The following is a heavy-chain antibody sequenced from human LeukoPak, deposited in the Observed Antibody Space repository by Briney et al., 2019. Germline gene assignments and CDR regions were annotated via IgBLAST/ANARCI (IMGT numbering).Heavy chain of an antibody. V-gene: IGHV4-34*01. CDR2: INHSGST. CDR3: ARDALHGAMGIDY. CDR1: GGSFSGYY. J-gene: IGHJ4*02. D-gene: IGHD5-18*01. Sequence: SETLSLTCAVYGGSFSGYYWSWNRQPPGKGLEWIGEINHSGSTNYNPSLKGRVTISVDTSKNQFSLKLSSVTAADTAVYYCARDALHGAMGIDYWGQGTLVTVSS.